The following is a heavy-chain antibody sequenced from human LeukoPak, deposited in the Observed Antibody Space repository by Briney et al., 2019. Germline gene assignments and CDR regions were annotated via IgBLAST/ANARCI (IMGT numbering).Heavy chain of an antibody. D-gene: IGHD3-3*01. J-gene: IGHJ3*02. CDR3: ARRMYYDFWSGYSGAFDI. CDR1: GGSISSYY. CDR2: IYTSGST. V-gene: IGHV4-4*09. Sequence: SETLSLTCTVSGGSISSYYWSWIRQPPGKGLEWIRYIYTSGSTNYNPSLKSRVTISVDTSKNQFSLKLSSVTAADTAVYYCARRMYYDFWSGYSGAFDIWGQGTMVTVSS.